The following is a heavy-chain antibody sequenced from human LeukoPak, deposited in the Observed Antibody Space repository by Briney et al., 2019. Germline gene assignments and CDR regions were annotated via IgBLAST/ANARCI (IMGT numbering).Heavy chain of an antibody. CDR2: MNPNSGNT. V-gene: IGHV1-8*01. CDR1: GYTFSSYE. Sequence: AASVKVSCKASGYTFSSYEINWVRQATGQGLEWMGWMNPNSGNTGYAPKFQGRVTMTRNTSINTAYVELSSLRSEDTAVYYCARGRGKYSSLDYWGQGTLVTVSS. D-gene: IGHD5-18*01. CDR3: ARGRGKYSSLDY. J-gene: IGHJ4*02.